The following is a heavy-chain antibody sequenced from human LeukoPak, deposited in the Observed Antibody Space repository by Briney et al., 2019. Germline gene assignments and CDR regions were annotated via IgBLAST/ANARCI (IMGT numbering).Heavy chain of an antibody. CDR2: IWYDGRNR. CDR1: GFTFSTYN. CDR3: VKEGNGAFDI. J-gene: IGHJ3*02. D-gene: IGHD2-8*01. V-gene: IGHV3-30*02. Sequence: GGSLRLSCAASGFTFSTYNMHWVRQAPGKGLVWVAVIWYDGRNRYYADSVKGRFTISRDNSKNTLYLQMISLRPEDTAVYYCVKEGNGAFDIWGQGTMVTVSS.